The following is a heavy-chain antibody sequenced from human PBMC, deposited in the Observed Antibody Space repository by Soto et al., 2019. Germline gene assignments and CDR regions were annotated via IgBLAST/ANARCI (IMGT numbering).Heavy chain of an antibody. J-gene: IGHJ4*02. V-gene: IGHV4-31*03. Sequence: SSETLSLTCTVSGGSISSGGYYWSWIRQHPGKGLEWIGYIYYSGSTYYNPSLKSRVTISVDTSKNQFSLKLSSVTAADTAVYYCARSGYSGYDWVYWGQGTLVTVSS. D-gene: IGHD5-12*01. CDR3: ARSGYSGYDWVY. CDR2: IYYSGST. CDR1: GGSISSGGYY.